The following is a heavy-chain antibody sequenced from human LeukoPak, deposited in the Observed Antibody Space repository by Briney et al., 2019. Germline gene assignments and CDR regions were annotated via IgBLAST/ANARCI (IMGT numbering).Heavy chain of an antibody. CDR3: ARQHMGELNYYGSGSYYWGDD. J-gene: IGHJ4*02. D-gene: IGHD3-10*01. CDR1: GFTFSSYG. CDR2: IWYDGSNK. V-gene: IGHV3-33*01. Sequence: PGRSLRLSCAASGFTFSSYGMHWVRQAPGKGLEWVAAIWYDGSNKYYADSVKGRFTISRDNSKNTLYLQMNSLRAEDTAVYYCARQHMGELNYYGSGSYYWGDDGGQGTLVTVSS.